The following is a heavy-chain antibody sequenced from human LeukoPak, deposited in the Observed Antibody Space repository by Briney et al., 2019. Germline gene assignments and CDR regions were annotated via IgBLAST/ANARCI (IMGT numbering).Heavy chain of an antibody. CDR2: IYYSGST. Sequence: SETLSLTCTVSGGSISSSSYYWGWIRQPPGKGLEWIGSIYYSGSTYNNPSLKSRVTISVDTSKNQFSLKRSSVTAADTAVYYCASRNSYGYNWFDPWGQGTLVTVSS. V-gene: IGHV4-39*01. D-gene: IGHD5-18*01. CDR1: GGSISSSSYY. J-gene: IGHJ5*02. CDR3: ASRNSYGYNWFDP.